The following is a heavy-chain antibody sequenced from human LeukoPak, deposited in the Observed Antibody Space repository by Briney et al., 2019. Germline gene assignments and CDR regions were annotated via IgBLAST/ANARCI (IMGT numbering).Heavy chain of an antibody. CDR3: ARGRGGDYYFDY. Sequence: EASVKVSCKASGYTFTSYGISWVRQAPGQGPEWMGWISGYNGETSYVQKFQGRVTMTTDTSTSTAYMEVRSLRSDDTAVYYCARGRGGDYYFDYWGQGTLVTVSS. V-gene: IGHV1-18*01. CDR2: ISGYNGET. CDR1: GYTFTSYG. J-gene: IGHJ4*02. D-gene: IGHD2-21*02.